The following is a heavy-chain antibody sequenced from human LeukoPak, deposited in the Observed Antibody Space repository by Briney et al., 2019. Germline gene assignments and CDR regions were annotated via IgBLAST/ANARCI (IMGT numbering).Heavy chain of an antibody. CDR1: GGSISSGGYY. V-gene: IGHV4-31*03. D-gene: IGHD2-15*01. J-gene: IGHJ6*02. Sequence: SETLSLTCTVSGGSISSGGYYWSWIRQHPGKGLEWIGYIYYSGSTYYNPSLKSRVTISVDTSKNQFSLKLSSVTAAGTAVYYCARDSKGGYCSGGSCYSGYYYGMDVWGQGTTVTVSS. CDR3: ARDSKGGYCSGGSCYSGYYYGMDV. CDR2: IYYSGST.